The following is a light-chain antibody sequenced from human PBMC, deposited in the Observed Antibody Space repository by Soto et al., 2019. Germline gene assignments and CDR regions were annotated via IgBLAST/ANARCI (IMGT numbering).Light chain of an antibody. J-gene: IGLJ2*01. V-gene: IGLV1-47*02. Sequence: QSVLTQPPSASGTPGQRVTISCSGSTSNIGSNYVYWYQHLPGTAPKLLIYTDNQRPSGVPDRFSGSKSGTSASLAISGLRSEDEADYFCAAWDDHLRSYWVFGGGTKLTVL. CDR1: TSNIGSNY. CDR3: AAWDDHLRSYWV. CDR2: TDN.